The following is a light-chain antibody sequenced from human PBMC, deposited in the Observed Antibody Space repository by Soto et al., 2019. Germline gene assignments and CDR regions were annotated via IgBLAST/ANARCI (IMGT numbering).Light chain of an antibody. CDR2: DNN. CDR1: SSNIENNY. J-gene: IGLJ2*01. Sequence: QSVLTQPPSVSAAPGQKVTISCSGSSSNIENNYVSWYQQLPGTAPKLLIYDNNKRPSEIPDRFSGPKSGTSATLGITGLQTGDEADYHCGTWDSSLNGVVFGGGTKLTVL. CDR3: GTWDSSLNGVV. V-gene: IGLV1-51*01.